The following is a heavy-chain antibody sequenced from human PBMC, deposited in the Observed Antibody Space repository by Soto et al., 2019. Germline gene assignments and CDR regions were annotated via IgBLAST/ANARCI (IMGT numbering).Heavy chain of an antibody. Sequence: GQLVESGGGLVQPGGALRLSCAASGFGFSSYVMNWVRQAPGKGLEWLSYISSDGHTTYYADSVKGRFTISRDNAKNSLYLQINCLRDEDTAVYYCAGQDGFDIWGQGTMVTVSS. V-gene: IGHV3-48*02. CDR3: AGQDGFDI. CDR2: ISSDGHTT. J-gene: IGHJ3*02. CDR1: GFGFSSYV.